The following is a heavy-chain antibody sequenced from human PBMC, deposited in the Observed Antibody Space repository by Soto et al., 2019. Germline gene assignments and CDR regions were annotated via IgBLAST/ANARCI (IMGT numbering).Heavy chain of an antibody. D-gene: IGHD5-18*01. J-gene: IGHJ6*02. CDR2: IYYRGTT. CDR3: ARALIQLWPHYYYGMDV. Sequence: TLSLTCTVSGGSISSGDYYWSWIREPPGKGLEWIGYIYYRGTTYYNPSLKSRVTISVDTSKNQFSLKLSSVTAADTAMYYCARALIQLWPHYYYGMDVWGQGTTVTVSS. CDR1: GGSISSGDYY. V-gene: IGHV4-30-4*01.